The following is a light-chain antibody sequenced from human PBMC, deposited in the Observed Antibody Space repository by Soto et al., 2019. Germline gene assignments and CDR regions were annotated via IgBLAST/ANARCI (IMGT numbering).Light chain of an antibody. CDR2: DAS. J-gene: IGKJ4*01. V-gene: IGKV3-11*01. CDR3: QQRSDWPPRT. CDR1: QSVSSD. Sequence: EIVLTQSPATLSLSPGERATLSCRASQSVSSDLAWYQQRPGQAPRLLIYDASNRATGIPARLSGSGSGTDFTLTISSLEPEDFAVYYWQQRSDWPPRTFGGGTKVDI.